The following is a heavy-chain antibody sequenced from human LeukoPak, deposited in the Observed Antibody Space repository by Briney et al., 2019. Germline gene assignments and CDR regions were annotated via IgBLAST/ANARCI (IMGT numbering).Heavy chain of an antibody. CDR2: ISGSGSTI. CDR1: GFTFSSYS. J-gene: IGHJ4*02. V-gene: IGHV3-48*04. D-gene: IGHD5-18*01. Sequence: GGSLRLSCAASGFTFSSYSMNWVRQAPGKGLEWVSYISGSGSTIDYADSVKGRFTISGDNAKNSLYLQMNSLRAEDTAVYYCSRLRGYSYGYADYWGQGTLVTVSS. CDR3: SRLRGYSYGYADY.